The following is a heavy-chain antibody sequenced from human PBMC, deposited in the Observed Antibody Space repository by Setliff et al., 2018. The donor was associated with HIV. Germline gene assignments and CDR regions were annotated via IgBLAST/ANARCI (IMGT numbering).Heavy chain of an antibody. Sequence: SETLSLTCTVSGDSFNGSHYLWGWIRQPPGKGLEWVGNVYYNWATYYNPSLKNRVTISVDTSKNQFSLKLSSVTAADTAVYYCARHFKEGSGSYWVLLPDNWFDPWGQGTLVTVSS. V-gene: IGHV4-39*01. D-gene: IGHD3-10*01. CDR3: ARHFKEGSGSYWVLLPDNWFDP. J-gene: IGHJ5*02. CDR1: GDSFNGSHYL. CDR2: VYYNWAT.